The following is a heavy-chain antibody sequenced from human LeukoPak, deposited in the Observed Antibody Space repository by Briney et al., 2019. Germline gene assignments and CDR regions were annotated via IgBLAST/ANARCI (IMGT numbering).Heavy chain of an antibody. V-gene: IGHV3-74*01. CDR2: INPDXXXX. CDR1: XXXXXXXX. J-gene: IGHJ6*02. CDR3: ARDYYYGMDV. Sequence: GGSLRLSCAAXXXXXXXXXXXXXXXAPGXGLEWVXRINPDXXXXXCADSVKGRFTISRDNAKNTLFLQMNSLRAEDTAVYYCARDYYYGMDVWGQGTTITVSS.